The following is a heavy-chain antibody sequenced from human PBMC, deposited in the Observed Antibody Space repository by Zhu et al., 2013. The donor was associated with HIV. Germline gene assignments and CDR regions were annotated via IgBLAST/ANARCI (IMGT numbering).Heavy chain of an antibody. V-gene: IGHV1-8*03. CDR3: ARGVRYCSSTSCYYYYYYMDV. Sequence: QVQLVQSGAEVKKPGSSVKVSCKASGGTFSSYAISWVRQAPGQGLEWMGWMNPNSGNTGYAQKFQGRVTITRNTSISTAYMELSSLRSEDTAVYYCARGVRYCSSTSCYYYYYYMDVVGTKGPRSPSP. CDR1: GGTFSSYA. J-gene: IGHJ6*03. CDR2: MNPNSGNT. D-gene: IGHD2-2*01.